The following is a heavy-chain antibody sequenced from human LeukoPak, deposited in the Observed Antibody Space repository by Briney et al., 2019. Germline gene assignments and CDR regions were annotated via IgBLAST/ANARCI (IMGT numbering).Heavy chain of an antibody. CDR2: IYSGCST. D-gene: IGHD4-17*01. V-gene: IGHV3-53*05. Sequence: PGGSLRLSCAASRFTVCSIYMSWVRQAPGKGLVWVTVIYSGCSTYYAHSVKGRFTISRDNAKNSLYLQMNSLRAEDTALYYCAKDSSTTNYYYGMDVCGQGTTVTVSS. J-gene: IGHJ6*02. CDR3: AKDSSTTNYYYGMDV. CDR1: RFTVCSIY.